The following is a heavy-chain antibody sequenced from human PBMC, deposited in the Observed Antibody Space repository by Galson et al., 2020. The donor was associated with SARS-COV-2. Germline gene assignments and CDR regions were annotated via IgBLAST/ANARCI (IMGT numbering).Heavy chain of an antibody. CDR3: ARDITMVWVLMIDW. D-gene: IGHD3-10*01. V-gene: IGHV3-21*01. Sequence: GESLTISCAASGFTFSSYSMNWVRQAPGKGLEWVSSISSSSSYIYYADPVKGRFTISRDNAKNSLYLQMNSLRAEDTAVYYCARDITMVWVLMIDWWGQGTLVTVSS. CDR2: ISSSSSYI. J-gene: IGHJ4*02. CDR1: GFTFSSYS.